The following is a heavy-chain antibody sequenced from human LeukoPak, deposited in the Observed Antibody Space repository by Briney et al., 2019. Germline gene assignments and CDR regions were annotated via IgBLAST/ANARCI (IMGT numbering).Heavy chain of an antibody. Sequence: SETLSLTCTVSGGSISSYYWSWIRQPAEKGLEWIGYIYFSGSTDYNPSLKSRVIISVDTSNNQFSLKLSSVTAADTAVYYCAGYSSGWYVDYWGQGTLVTVSS. CDR3: AGYSSGWYVDY. V-gene: IGHV4-59*01. CDR1: GGSISSYY. D-gene: IGHD6-19*01. J-gene: IGHJ4*02. CDR2: IYFSGST.